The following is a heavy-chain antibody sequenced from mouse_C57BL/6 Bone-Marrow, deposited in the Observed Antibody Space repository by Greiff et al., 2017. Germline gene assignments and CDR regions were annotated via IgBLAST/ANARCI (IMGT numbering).Heavy chain of an antibody. V-gene: IGHV1-81*01. J-gene: IGHJ4*01. CDR1: GYTFTSYG. Sequence: VKLQESGAELARPGASVKLSCKASGYTFTSYGISWVKQRTGQGLEWIGEIYPRSGNTYYNEKFKGKATLTADKSSSTAYMELRSLTSEDSAVYFCARSEYYGNGDYWGQGTSVTVSS. CDR2: IYPRSGNT. CDR3: ARSEYYGNGDY. D-gene: IGHD2-1*01.